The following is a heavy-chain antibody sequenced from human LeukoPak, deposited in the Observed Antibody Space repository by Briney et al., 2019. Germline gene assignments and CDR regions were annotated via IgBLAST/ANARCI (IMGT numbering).Heavy chain of an antibody. V-gene: IGHV1-2*02. CDR2: INPNSGDT. CDR3: ARGGGSGSYNAVFLFDY. CDR1: GYTFTGYY. J-gene: IGHJ4*02. Sequence: ASVKVSCKASGYTFTGYYMYWVRQAPGQGPEWMGWINPNSGDTNYAQKFQGRVTMTRDTSISTAYMEVSRLRSDDTAVYYCARGGGSGSYNAVFLFDYWGQGTLVTVHS. D-gene: IGHD1-26*01.